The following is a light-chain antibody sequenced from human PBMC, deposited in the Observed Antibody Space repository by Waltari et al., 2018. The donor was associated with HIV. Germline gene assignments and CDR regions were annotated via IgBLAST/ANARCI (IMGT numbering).Light chain of an antibody. J-gene: IGKJ4*01. CDR1: QSVSSY. CDR3: QQRANWPLT. V-gene: IGKV3-11*01. Sequence: EIVLTQSPATLSLSPGERATLSCRASQSVSSYLAWYQQKPGQPPRLLIYDASNRATGLPARFSGSGSGTDFTLTITSLEPEDFAVYYCQQRANWPLTFGGGTKVEIK. CDR2: DAS.